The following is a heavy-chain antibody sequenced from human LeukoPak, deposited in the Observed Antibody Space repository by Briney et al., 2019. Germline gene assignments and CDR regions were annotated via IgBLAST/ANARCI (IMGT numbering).Heavy chain of an antibody. CDR2: IYYSGST. D-gene: IGHD2-21*02. CDR3: ARGPLACCGGDCYNNWFDP. Sequence: PSRTLSLTCTVSGGSISSGGYYWSWIRQHPGKGLEWIGYIYYSGSTYYNPSLKSRVTISVDTSKNQFSLKLSSVTAADTAVYYCARGPLACCGGDCYNNWFDPWGQGTLVTVSS. V-gene: IGHV4-31*03. J-gene: IGHJ5*02. CDR1: GGSISSGGYY.